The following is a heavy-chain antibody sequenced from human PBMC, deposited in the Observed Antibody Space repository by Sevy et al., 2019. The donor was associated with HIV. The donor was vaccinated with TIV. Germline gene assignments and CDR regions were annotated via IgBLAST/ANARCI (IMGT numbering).Heavy chain of an antibody. V-gene: IGHV3-7*01. D-gene: IGHD1-26*01. J-gene: IGHJ3*01. Sequence: GGSLRLSCAASEFTFSTYAMNWVRQAPGKGLEWVANIKQDGSQKYFVDSVKGRFTISRDNAKNSLYLQMDNLRAEDTAVYYCARKVGDMWGQGTMVTVSS. CDR2: IKQDGSQK. CDR1: EFTFSTYA. CDR3: ARKVGDM.